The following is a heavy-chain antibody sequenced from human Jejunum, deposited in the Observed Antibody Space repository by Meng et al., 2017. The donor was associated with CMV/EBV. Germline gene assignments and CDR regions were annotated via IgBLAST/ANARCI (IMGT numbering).Heavy chain of an antibody. J-gene: IGHJ4*02. V-gene: IGHV3-7*02. CDR3: AKYNYGIDY. D-gene: IGHD5-18*01. CDR2: IKTDGSDK. CDR1: GFTFSSYW. Sequence: VQLVEAGGGLVQPGGSLGFSCAASGFTFSSYWMTWVRQAPGKGLEWVANIKTDGSDKNYVDSVKGRFTISRDNAQNSLYLQMNSLRAEDTAVYYCAKYNYGIDYWGQGTLVTVSS.